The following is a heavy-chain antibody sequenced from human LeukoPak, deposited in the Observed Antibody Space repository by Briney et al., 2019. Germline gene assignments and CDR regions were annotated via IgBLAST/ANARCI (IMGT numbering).Heavy chain of an antibody. CDR3: AGGDRNGWYFDF. V-gene: IGHV3-20*04. CDR2: INWDGGST. J-gene: IGHJ4*02. CDR1: GFMFHDHG. D-gene: IGHD6-19*01. Sequence: GSLRLSCGGSGFMFHDHGMSWVRQAAGKGLEWVSGINWDGGSTGYADSVKGRFTISRDYAKKSLYLQMNSLRAEDTALYYCAGGDRNGWYFDFWGQGTLVTVSS.